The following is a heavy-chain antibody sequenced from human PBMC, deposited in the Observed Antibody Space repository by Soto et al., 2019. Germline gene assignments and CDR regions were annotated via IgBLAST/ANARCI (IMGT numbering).Heavy chain of an antibody. D-gene: IGHD5-12*01. V-gene: IGHV3-21*01. CDR3: AREGYPFDY. CDR1: GFTFSRNT. CDR2: ISSSSSYR. Sequence: GSLRLSCAASGFTFSRNTMNWVRQAPGKGLEWVSSISSSSSYRYYADSVKGRFTISRDNAKNSLYLQMNSLRDEDTAVYYCAREGYPFDYWGQGTLVTVSS. J-gene: IGHJ4*02.